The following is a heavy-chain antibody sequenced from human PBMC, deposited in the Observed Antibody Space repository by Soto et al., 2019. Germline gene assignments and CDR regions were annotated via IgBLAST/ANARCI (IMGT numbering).Heavy chain of an antibody. CDR3: ARRARTATTNWGAFDI. J-gene: IGHJ3*02. CDR2: ISYSADKT. D-gene: IGHD1-7*01. V-gene: IGHV3-23*01. CDR1: GFTFSNYV. Sequence: GGSLRLSCAASGFTFSNYVMNWVRQAPGKGLEWVSTISYSADKTFYADSVKGRFTISRDSSRDTLFLQMNSLRADDAAVYYCARRARTATTNWGAFDIWGQGTMVTVSS.